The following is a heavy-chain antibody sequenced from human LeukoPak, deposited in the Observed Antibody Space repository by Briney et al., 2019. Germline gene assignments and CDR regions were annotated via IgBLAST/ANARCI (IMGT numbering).Heavy chain of an antibody. V-gene: IGHV4-34*01. CDR3: ARDKNDTRPIEVAGNQIGWFDP. Sequence: SETLSLTCAVYGGSFSGYYWSWIRQPPGKGLEWIGSIYYSGSTYYNPSLKSRVTISVDTSKNQFSLKLSSVTAADTAVYYCARDKNDTRPIEVAGNQIGWFDPWGQGTLVTVSS. CDR2: IYYSGST. D-gene: IGHD6-19*01. CDR1: GGSFSGYY. J-gene: IGHJ5*02.